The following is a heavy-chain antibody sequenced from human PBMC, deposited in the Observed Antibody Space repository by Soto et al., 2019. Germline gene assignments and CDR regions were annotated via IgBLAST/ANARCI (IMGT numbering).Heavy chain of an antibody. CDR1: GGTFSSYA. CDR3: LKVDSSGYLRDY. V-gene: IGHV1-69*13. CDR2: IIPIFGTA. J-gene: IGHJ4*02. Sequence: GASVKVSCKASGGTFSSYAISWVRQAPGQGLEWMGGIIPIFGTANYAQKFQGRVTITADESTSTAYMELSSLRSEDTAVYYCLKVDSSGYLRDYWGQGTLVTVSS. D-gene: IGHD3-22*01.